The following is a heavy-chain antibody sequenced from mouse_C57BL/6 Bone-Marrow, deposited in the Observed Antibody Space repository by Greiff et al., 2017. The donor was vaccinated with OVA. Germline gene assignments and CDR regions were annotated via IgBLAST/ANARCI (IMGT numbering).Heavy chain of an antibody. D-gene: IGHD2-3*01. CDR2: IYPYNDGT. J-gene: IGHJ4*01. CDR3: ARSVIYDGYPYAMDY. Sequence: EVQLQQSGPELVKPGASVKMSCKASGYTFTSYVMHWVKQKPGQGLEWIGYIYPYNDGTKYNEKFKGKATLTSDKSSSTAYMELSSLTSEDSAVYYCARSVIYDGYPYAMDYWGQGTSVTVSS. CDR1: GYTFTSYV. V-gene: IGHV1-14*01.